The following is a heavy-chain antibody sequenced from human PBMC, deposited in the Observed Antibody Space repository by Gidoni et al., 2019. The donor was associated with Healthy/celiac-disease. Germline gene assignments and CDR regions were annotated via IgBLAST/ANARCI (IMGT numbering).Heavy chain of an antibody. CDR2: IYYSGST. J-gene: IGHJ6*02. CDR1: GGSISSYY. D-gene: IGHD2-15*01. CDR3: ASVVAANGADYYGMDV. Sequence: QVQLQESGPGLVKPSETLSLTCTVSGGSISSYYWSWIRQPPGKGLEWIGYIYYSGSTNYNPSLKSRVTISVDTSKNQFSLKLSSVTAADTAVYFCASVVAANGADYYGMDVWGQGTTVTVSS. V-gene: IGHV4-59*01.